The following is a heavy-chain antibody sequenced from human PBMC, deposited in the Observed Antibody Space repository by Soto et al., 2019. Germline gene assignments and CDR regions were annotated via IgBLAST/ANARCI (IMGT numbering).Heavy chain of an antibody. CDR3: ASSHYYDSSGYFY. J-gene: IGHJ4*02. Sequence: WASVKVSCKASGGTFSSYTISWVRQAPGQGLEWMGRIIPILGIANYAQKFQGRVTITADKSTSTAYMELSSLRSEDTAVYYCASSHYYDSSGYFYWGQGTLVTVSS. CDR1: GGTFSSYT. CDR2: IIPILGIA. D-gene: IGHD3-22*01. V-gene: IGHV1-69*02.